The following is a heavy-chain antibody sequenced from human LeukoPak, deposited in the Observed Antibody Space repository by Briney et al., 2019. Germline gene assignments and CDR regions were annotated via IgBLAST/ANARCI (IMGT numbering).Heavy chain of an antibody. CDR1: GYTFTSYD. D-gene: IGHD6-13*01. Sequence: ASVKVSCKASGYTFTSYDINWVRQATGQGLEWMGWMNPNSGNTGYAQKFQGRVTMTRNTSISTAYMELSSLRSEDTAVYYCARASRYSSSWYPLEYFQHWGQGTLVTVSS. J-gene: IGHJ1*01. CDR3: ARASRYSSSWYPLEYFQH. V-gene: IGHV1-8*01. CDR2: MNPNSGNT.